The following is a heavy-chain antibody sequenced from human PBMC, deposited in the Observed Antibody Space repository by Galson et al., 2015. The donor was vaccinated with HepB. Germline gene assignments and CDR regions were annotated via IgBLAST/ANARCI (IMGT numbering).Heavy chain of an antibody. V-gene: IGHV3-23*01. D-gene: IGHD6-19*01. CDR1: GFTFSSYP. J-gene: IGHJ3*02. Sequence: SLRLSCAASGFTFSSYPMSWVRQAPGKGLKWISTVSSSAESTYYADSVKGRFTISRDNSNNTLYLQMNSLRADDTAVYYCAKTTGSDGWYDAFDIWGQGTMVTVSS. CDR3: AKTTGSDGWYDAFDI. CDR2: VSSSAEST.